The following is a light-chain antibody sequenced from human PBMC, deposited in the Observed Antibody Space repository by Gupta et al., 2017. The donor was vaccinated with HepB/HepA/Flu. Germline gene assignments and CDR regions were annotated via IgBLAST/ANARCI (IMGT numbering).Light chain of an antibody. J-gene: IGKJ1*01. CDR3: QQDDNWWT. CDR1: ESVFSN. V-gene: IGKV3-15*01. Sequence: LMTQSPATLSVSPGESATLSCRAGESVFSNLAWYQQKPGQAPRLLIYDASVRATGIPPRFSGSGSGTEFTLTVSSLQPEDFAVYYCQQDDNWWTFGQGSRVEIK. CDR2: DAS.